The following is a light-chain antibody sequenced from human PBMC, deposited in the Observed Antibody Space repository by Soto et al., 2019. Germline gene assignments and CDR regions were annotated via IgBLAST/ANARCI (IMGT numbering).Light chain of an antibody. Sequence: DIQMTQSPSTLSASVGDRVTITCRASQTISTWLARYQQKPGKAPSLLIYKESTLQSGVPSRFSGSGSGTEFTLTISRLQPDDFATYYCQQYSSDMYTFGHGTKLEI. J-gene: IGKJ2*01. CDR3: QQYSSDMYT. CDR2: KES. CDR1: QTISTW. V-gene: IGKV1-5*03.